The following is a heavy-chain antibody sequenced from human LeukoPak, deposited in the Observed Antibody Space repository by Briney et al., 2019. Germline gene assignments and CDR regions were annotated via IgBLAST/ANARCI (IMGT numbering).Heavy chain of an antibody. V-gene: IGHV3-74*01. Sequence: GGSLRLSCTASGFTVRTNYMSWVRQAPGKGLVWVSRINSDGSSTSYADSVKGRFTISRDNAKNTLYLQMNSLRTEDTAVYYCARDIADAFDIWGQGTMVSVSS. CDR3: ARDIADAFDI. J-gene: IGHJ3*02. D-gene: IGHD6-13*01. CDR2: INSDGSST. CDR1: GFTVRTNY.